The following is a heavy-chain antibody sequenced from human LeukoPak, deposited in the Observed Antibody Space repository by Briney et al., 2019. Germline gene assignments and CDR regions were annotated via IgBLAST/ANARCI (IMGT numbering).Heavy chain of an antibody. CDR3: AREGYISGYGVIDY. J-gene: IGHJ4*02. Sequence: GGSLRLSCAASGFSLSSYWMGWVRQAPGKGREWVANIKRDGSEKYYVDSVKGRFTISRDNAKKSLYLQMNSLRAEDTAIYYCAREGYISGYGVIDYWGQGTLVTVYS. D-gene: IGHD5-18*01. V-gene: IGHV3-7*01. CDR2: IKRDGSEK. CDR1: GFSLSSYW.